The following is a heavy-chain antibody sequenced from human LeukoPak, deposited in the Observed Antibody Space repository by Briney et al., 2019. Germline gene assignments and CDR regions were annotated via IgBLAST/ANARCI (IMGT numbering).Heavy chain of an antibody. V-gene: IGHV3-23*01. J-gene: IGHJ4*02. CDR1: GFTFSSYA. Sequence: GGSLRLSCAASGFTFSSYAMNWVRQAPGKGLEWVSDISGSGSSTSYADSVKGRFTISRDNSKNTLYLQMNSLRAEDTAVYYCAKDWGEYFDYVWGSFTSFDSWGQGTLVTVSS. CDR2: ISGSGSST. D-gene: IGHD3-16*01. CDR3: AKDWGEYFDYVWGSFTSFDS.